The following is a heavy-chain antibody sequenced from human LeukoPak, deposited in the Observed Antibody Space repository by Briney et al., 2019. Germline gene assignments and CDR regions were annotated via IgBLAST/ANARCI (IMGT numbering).Heavy chain of an antibody. CDR3: ARVSYGNNATPFDF. J-gene: IGHJ4*02. Sequence: ASVKVSCKASGYIFTDYYIHWVRQAPGQGPEWMGRINPNTGGTDYVQKFQGRVTMTRDTSLSTAFMELSSLKSDDTAVYYCARVSYGNNATPFDFWGQGTLVTVSS. V-gene: IGHV1-2*06. D-gene: IGHD2-8*01. CDR2: INPNTGGT. CDR1: GYIFTDYY.